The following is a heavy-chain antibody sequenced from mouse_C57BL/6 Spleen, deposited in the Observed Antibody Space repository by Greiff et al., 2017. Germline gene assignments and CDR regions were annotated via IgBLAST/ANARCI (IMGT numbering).Heavy chain of an antibody. CDR2: INPNNGGT. D-gene: IGHD4-1*01. CDR3: ARGPNWYYFDY. Sequence: RVEPGASVKISCKASGYTFTDYYMNWVKQSHGKSLEWIGDINPNNGGTSYNQKFKGKATLTVDKSSSTAYMELRSLTSEDSAVYYCARGPNWYYFDYWGQGTTLTVSS. CDR1: GYTFTDYY. J-gene: IGHJ2*01. V-gene: IGHV1-26*01.